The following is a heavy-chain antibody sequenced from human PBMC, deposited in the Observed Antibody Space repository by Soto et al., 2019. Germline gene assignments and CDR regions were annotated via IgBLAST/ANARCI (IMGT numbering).Heavy chain of an antibody. V-gene: IGHV1-18*04. D-gene: IGHD3-22*01. CDR2: ISAYNGNT. J-gene: IGHJ4*02. Sequence: ASVKVSCKASGYTFTSYGISWVRQAPGQGLEWMGWISAYNGNTNYAQKLQGRVTMTTDTSTSTAYMELRSLRSDDTAVYYCARHYYDSSGSNPYYFDYWGQGTLVTVSS. CDR3: ARHYYDSSGSNPYYFDY. CDR1: GYTFTSYG.